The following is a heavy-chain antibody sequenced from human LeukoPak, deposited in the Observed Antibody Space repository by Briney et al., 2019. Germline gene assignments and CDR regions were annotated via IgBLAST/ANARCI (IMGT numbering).Heavy chain of an antibody. V-gene: IGHV3-7*01. Sequence: GGSLRLSCAASGFTFSSYWMSWVRQAPGKGLEWVANIKQDGSEKYYVDSVKGRFTISRDKAKNSLYLQMNSLRAEDTAVYYCARDDGDYGVEYFQHWGQGTLVTVSS. CDR1: GFTFSSYW. J-gene: IGHJ1*01. D-gene: IGHD4-17*01. CDR3: ARDDGDYGVEYFQH. CDR2: IKQDGSEK.